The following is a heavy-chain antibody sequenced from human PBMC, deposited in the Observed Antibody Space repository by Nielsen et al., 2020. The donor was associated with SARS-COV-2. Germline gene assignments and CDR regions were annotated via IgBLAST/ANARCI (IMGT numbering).Heavy chain of an antibody. Sequence: CTVSGGSISSSSYYWGWIRQPPGKGLEWIGSIYYSGSTYYNPSLKSRVTISVDTSKNQFSLKLSSVTAADTAVYYCARIAPITIFGVVSWFDPWGQGTLVTVSS. CDR2: IYYSGST. V-gene: IGHV4-39*07. CDR3: ARIAPITIFGVVSWFDP. J-gene: IGHJ5*02. CDR1: GGSISSSSYY. D-gene: IGHD3-3*01.